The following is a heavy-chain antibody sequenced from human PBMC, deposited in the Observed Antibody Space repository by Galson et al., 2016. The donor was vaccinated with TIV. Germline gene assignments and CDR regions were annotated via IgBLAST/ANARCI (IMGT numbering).Heavy chain of an antibody. V-gene: IGHV3-30-3*01. CDR3: TRDGRGNWKYVDYFDY. CDR2: ISHDGNNK. J-gene: IGHJ4*02. Sequence: SLRLFCAASGFTFDSYIFHWVRQTPGKGLEWVAIISHDGNNKDFADSVQGRFTISRDSSKNTVFLQMNSLRLEDTAVYYCTRDGRGNWKYVDYFDYWGQGTLVTASS. D-gene: IGHD1-7*01. CDR1: GFTFDSYI.